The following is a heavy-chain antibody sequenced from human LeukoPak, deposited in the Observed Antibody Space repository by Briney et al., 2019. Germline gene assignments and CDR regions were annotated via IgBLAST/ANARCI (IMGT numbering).Heavy chain of an antibody. Sequence: PGGSLRLSCAASGFTFGSYDMHWVRHGTGKGLEWVSSIGTSGDTYYPGPVKGRFTISREDAKNSLYLQMNSLRAEDTAVYYCARSRGVNYGAIDYWGQGTLVTVSS. V-gene: IGHV3-13*04. CDR2: IGTSGDT. J-gene: IGHJ4*02. D-gene: IGHD4-17*01. CDR3: ARSRGVNYGAIDY. CDR1: GFTFGSYD.